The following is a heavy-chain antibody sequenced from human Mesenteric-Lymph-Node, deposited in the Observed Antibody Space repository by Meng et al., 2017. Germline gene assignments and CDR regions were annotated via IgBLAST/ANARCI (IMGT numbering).Heavy chain of an antibody. D-gene: IGHD6-19*01. CDR3: ARDNGSGWPYYYYYGMDV. V-gene: IGHV4-4*02. CDR2: IYHSGST. J-gene: IGHJ6*02. Sequence: GSLRLSCAVSGGSISSSNWWSWVRQPPGKGLEWIGEIYHSGSTNYNPSLKSRVTISVDKSKNQFSLKLSSVTAADTAVYYCARDNGSGWPYYYYYGMDVWGQGTTVTVSS. CDR1: GGSISSSNW.